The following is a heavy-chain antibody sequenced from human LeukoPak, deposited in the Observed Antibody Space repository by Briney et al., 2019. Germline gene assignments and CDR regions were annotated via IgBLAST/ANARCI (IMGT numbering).Heavy chain of an antibody. V-gene: IGHV3-30*03. CDR2: ISYDGSNK. Sequence: GGSLRLSCAASGFTFSSYGMHWVRQAPGKGLEWVAVISYDGSNKYYADSVKGRFTISRDNSKNTLYLQMNGLRAEDTAVYYCARDGIAAEYYPGYWGQGTLVTVSS. CDR3: ARDGIAAEYYPGY. CDR1: GFTFSSYG. D-gene: IGHD6-6*01. J-gene: IGHJ4*02.